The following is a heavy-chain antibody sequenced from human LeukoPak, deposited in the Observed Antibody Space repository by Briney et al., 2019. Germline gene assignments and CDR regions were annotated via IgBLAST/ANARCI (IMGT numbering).Heavy chain of an antibody. CDR3: ASLSSGSHYYYYYGMDV. CDR1: GYTFTSYG. J-gene: IGHJ6*02. CDR2: ISAYNGNT. Sequence: ASVKVSCKASGYTFTSYGISWVRQAPGQGLEWMGWISAYNGNTNYAQKLQGRVTMTTDTSTSTAYMELRSLRSDDTAVYYCASLSSGSHYYYYYGMDVWGQGTTVTVSS. V-gene: IGHV1-18*01. D-gene: IGHD1-26*01.